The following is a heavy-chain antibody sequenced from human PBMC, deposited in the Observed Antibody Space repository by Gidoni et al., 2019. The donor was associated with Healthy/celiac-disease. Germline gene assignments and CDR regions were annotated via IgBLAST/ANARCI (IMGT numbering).Heavy chain of an antibody. V-gene: IGHV3-33*01. CDR3: ARVGSGWYREYYFDY. CDR1: GFTFSNYG. Sequence: VQLVESGGGVVQPGRSLRLSCAASGFTFSNYGMHWVRQAPGKGLEWVALIWYDGSNKYFADSVKGRFTISRDKSKNTLYLQMNSLRTEDTAVYYCARVGSGWYREYYFDYWGQGTLVTVSS. J-gene: IGHJ4*02. CDR2: IWYDGSNK. D-gene: IGHD6-19*01.